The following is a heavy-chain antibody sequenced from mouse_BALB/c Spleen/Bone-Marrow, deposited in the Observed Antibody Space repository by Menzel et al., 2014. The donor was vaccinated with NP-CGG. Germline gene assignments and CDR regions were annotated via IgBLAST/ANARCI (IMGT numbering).Heavy chain of an antibody. J-gene: IGHJ3*01. CDR1: GFSLTSYG. D-gene: IGHD2-3*01. CDR2: IWSEGSK. V-gene: IGHV2-6-1*01. Sequence: VQVVESGPGLVPPSQSLSITCTISGFSLTSYGVHWVRQPPGKGLEWLAAIWSEGSKNYNSAHKSRLSISKHNSKSQVFLKMNSLQTDDTAMYYCARHGNDGYCLAYWGQGTLVTVSA. CDR3: ARHGNDGYCLAY.